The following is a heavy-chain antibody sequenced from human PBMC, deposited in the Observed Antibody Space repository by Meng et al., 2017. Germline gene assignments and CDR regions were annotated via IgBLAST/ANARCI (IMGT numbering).Heavy chain of an antibody. CDR1: RFTFSSYE. Sequence: GGSLRLACAASRFTFSSYEMNWVREAPGKGLEWVSYISSSGSTIYYADSVKGRFTISRDNAKNSLYLQMNSLRAEDTAVYYCARVGRYSSGWYFHFDYWGQGTQVTVSS. D-gene: IGHD6-19*01. J-gene: IGHJ4*02. CDR2: ISSSGSTI. CDR3: ARVGRYSSGWYFHFDY. V-gene: IGHV3-48*03.